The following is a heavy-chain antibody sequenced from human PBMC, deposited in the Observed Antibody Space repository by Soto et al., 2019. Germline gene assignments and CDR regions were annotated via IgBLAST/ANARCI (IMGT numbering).Heavy chain of an antibody. CDR3: ARSPRSSTSFDF. CDR2: IYPGDHET. J-gene: IGHJ4*02. D-gene: IGHD6-13*01. Sequence: GESLKISCQSSGYTFSNFWIGWVRQLPGKGLEWMGIIYPGDHETRYSPSFHGKVTISADRSINTAYLQWNSLEASDTAFYFCARSPRSSTSFDFSGQRALVPVSS. V-gene: IGHV5-51*01. CDR1: GYTFSNFW.